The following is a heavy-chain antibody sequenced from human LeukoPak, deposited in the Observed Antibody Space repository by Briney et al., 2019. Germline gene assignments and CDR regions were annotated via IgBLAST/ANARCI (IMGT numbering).Heavy chain of an antibody. D-gene: IGHD3-22*01. J-gene: IGHJ5*02. CDR1: GYTFTSND. CDR3: AREGTRYYYDSSGYYNWFDP. CDR2: IIPIFGTA. V-gene: IGHV1-69*06. Sequence: GASVKVSCKASGYTFTSNDINWVRQATGQGLEWMGGIIPIFGTANYAQKFQGRVTITADKSTSTAYMELSNLRSEDTAVYYCAREGTRYYYDSSGYYNWFDPWGQGTLVTVSS.